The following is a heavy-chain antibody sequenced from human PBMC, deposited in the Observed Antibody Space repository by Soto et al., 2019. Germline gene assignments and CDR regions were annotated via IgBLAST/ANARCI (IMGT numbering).Heavy chain of an antibody. CDR3: ARDLAGRIDY. D-gene: IGHD6-25*01. CDR2: MNPNSGNT. CDR1: GYTFTSYD. V-gene: IGHV1-8*01. Sequence: QVQLVQSGAEVKKPGASVKVSCKASGYTFTSYDINWVRQATGQGLEWMGWMNPNSGNTGYAQKFQGRVTMTRNTSISTAYMGLTSLRSEYMGAHYCARDLAGRIDYWGQGTLVTVSS. J-gene: IGHJ4*02.